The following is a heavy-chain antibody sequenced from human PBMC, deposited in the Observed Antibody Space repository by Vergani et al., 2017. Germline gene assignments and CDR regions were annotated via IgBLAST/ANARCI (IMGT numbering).Heavy chain of an antibody. V-gene: IGHV5-51*01. J-gene: IGHJ3*02. CDR3: ARHTSEPAAAGPNDAFDS. D-gene: IGHD6-13*01. CDR2: IYPGDSDT. Sequence: EVQLVQSGAEVKTPGESLTISCKGSGYSFTSYWIGWVRQMPGKGLEWMGIIYPGDSDTRYSPSFQGQVTISADKSISTAYPQWSSLKASDTAMYYCARHTSEPAAAGPNDAFDSWGQGTMVTVSS. CDR1: GYSFTSYW.